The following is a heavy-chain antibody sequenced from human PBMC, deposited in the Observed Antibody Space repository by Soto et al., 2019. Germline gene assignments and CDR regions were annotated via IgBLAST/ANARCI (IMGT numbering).Heavy chain of an antibody. CDR3: AKDPHS. CDR2: ISGSAYST. CDR1: GFTFSSHA. J-gene: IGHJ4*02. V-gene: IGHV3-23*01. Sequence: EVQLLESGGGLVQPGGSVRLSCTASGFTFSSHAMSWVRQAPGKGLEWVSGISGSAYSTYYADSVEGRFTISRDNSKSTLYLQINSLRADDTAVYYCAKDPHSWGQGTQVTVSS.